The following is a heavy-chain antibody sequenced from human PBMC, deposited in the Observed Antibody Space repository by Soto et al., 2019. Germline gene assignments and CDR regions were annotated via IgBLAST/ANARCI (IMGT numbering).Heavy chain of an antibody. CDR1: GGTFSSYT. Sequence: SVKVSCKASGGTFSSYTISWVRQAPGQGLEWMGRIIPILGIANYAQKFQGRVTITADKSTSTAYMELSSLRSEDTAVYYCASLKKSRSGYPFDPWGQGTLVTVSS. V-gene: IGHV1-69*02. J-gene: IGHJ5*02. CDR2: IIPILGIA. CDR3: ASLKKSRSGYPFDP. D-gene: IGHD3-10*01.